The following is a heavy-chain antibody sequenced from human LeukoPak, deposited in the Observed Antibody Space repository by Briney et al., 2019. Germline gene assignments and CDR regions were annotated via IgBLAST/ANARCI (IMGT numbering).Heavy chain of an antibody. CDR3: ALGGGWYRFDY. CDR2: INHSGST. CDR1: GGSFSGYY. J-gene: IGHJ4*02. V-gene: IGHV4-34*01. Sequence: SETLSLTCAVYGGSFSGYYWSWIRQPPGKGLEWIGEINHSGSTNYNPSLKSRVTISVDKSKNQFSLKLSSVTAADTAVYYCALGGGWYRFDYWGQGTLVTVSS. D-gene: IGHD6-19*01.